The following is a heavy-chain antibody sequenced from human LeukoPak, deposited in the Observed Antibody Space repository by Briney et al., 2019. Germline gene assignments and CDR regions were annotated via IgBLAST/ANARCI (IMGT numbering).Heavy chain of an antibody. D-gene: IGHD6-13*01. CDR1: GDSVSSTNYY. Sequence: PSETLSLTCVVSGDSVSSTNYYRGWIRQPPGKGLEWIGTTHYSGNTYYNPSLKSRVTISLDTSKNQFSLRLNSVTAADTAVYYCARDLAYGSSLRGAFDIWGQGTMVIVSS. CDR2: THYSGNT. J-gene: IGHJ3*02. CDR3: ARDLAYGSSLRGAFDI. V-gene: IGHV4-39*07.